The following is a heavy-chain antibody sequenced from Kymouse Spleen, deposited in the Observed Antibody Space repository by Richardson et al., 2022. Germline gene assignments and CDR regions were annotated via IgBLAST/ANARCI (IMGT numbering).Heavy chain of an antibody. CDR1: GGSVSSGSYY. D-gene: IGHD2-8*01. CDR2: IYYSGST. V-gene: IGHV4-61*01. Sequence: QVQLQESGPGLVKPSETLSLTCTVSGGSVSSGSYYWSWIRQPPGKGLEWIGYIYYSGSTNYNPSLKSRVTISVDTSKNQFSLKLSSVTAADTAVYYCARDCTNGVCYYYYGMDVWGQGTTVTVSS. J-gene: IGHJ6*02. CDR3: ARDCTNGVCYYYYGMDV.